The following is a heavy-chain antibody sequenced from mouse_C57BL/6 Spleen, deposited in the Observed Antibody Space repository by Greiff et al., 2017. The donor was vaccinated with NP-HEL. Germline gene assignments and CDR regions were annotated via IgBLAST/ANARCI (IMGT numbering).Heavy chain of an antibody. CDR2: IYPGDGDT. CDR3: ARYGSTPWLAY. V-gene: IGHV1-82*01. Sequence: QVQLQQSGPELVKPGASVKISCKASGYAFSSSWMNWVKQRPGKGLGWIGRIYPGDGDTNYNGKFKGKATLTADKSSSTAYMQLSSLTSEDSAVYFCARYGSTPWLAYWGQGTLVTVSA. D-gene: IGHD1-1*01. CDR1: GYAFSSSW. J-gene: IGHJ3*01.